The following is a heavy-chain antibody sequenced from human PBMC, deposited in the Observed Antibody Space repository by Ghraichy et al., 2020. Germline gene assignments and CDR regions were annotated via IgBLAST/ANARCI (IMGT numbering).Heavy chain of an antibody. CDR2: FYSGGPT. J-gene: IGHJ4*02. CDR1: GFTVSNTY. V-gene: IGHV3-53*01. CDR3: VRHSSGGWYFDF. D-gene: IGHD6-19*01. Sequence: GSLRLSCAASGFTVSNTYMSWVRQAPGKGLEWVSVFYSGGPTYYADSVKGRFTISRDNSKNTLYLQMNSLKAEDTAVYYCVRHSSGGWYFDFWGQGTLVTVS.